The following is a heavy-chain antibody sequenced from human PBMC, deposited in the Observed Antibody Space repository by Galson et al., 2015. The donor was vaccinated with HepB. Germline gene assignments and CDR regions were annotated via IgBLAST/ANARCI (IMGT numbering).Heavy chain of an antibody. CDR1: GFSFSTYA. V-gene: IGHV3-23*01. CDR2: ISASVSNT. J-gene: IGHJ4*02. CDR3: ARAYSRSSEQWLVGY. D-gene: IGHD6-19*01. Sequence: SLRLSCAASGFSFSTYAMSWVRQAPGEGLEWVSAISASVSNTFYAESVKGRFTITRDNSKNTLYLQMNSLRAEDTAVYYCARAYSRSSEQWLVGYWGQGTLVTVSS.